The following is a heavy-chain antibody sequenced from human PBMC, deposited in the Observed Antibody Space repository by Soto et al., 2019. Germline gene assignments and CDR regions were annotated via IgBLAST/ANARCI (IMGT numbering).Heavy chain of an antibody. CDR1: GYTFTSYD. V-gene: IGHV1-8*01. Sequence: ASVKVSCKASGYTFTSYDINWVRQATGQGLEWMGWMNPNSGNTGYAQKFQGRVTMTRNTSISTAYMELSSLRSEDTAVYYCARGIREDVFNWFDPWGQGTLVTVSS. CDR3: ARGIREDVFNWFDP. CDR2: MNPNSGNT. J-gene: IGHJ5*02. D-gene: IGHD1-26*01.